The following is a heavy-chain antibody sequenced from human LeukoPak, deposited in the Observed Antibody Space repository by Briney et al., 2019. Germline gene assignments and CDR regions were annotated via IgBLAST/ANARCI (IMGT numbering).Heavy chain of an antibody. CDR3: ARAYCSRTSCFLPDY. V-gene: IGHV1-69*13. CDR2: IIPIFGTA. D-gene: IGHD2-2*01. Sequence: GASVKVSCKASGGTFSSYAISWVRQAPGQGLEWMGGIIPIFGTANYAQKFQGRVTITADESTSTAYMELRSLTSDDTAVYYCARAYCSRTSCFLPDYWGQGTLVTVSS. J-gene: IGHJ4*02. CDR1: GGTFSSYA.